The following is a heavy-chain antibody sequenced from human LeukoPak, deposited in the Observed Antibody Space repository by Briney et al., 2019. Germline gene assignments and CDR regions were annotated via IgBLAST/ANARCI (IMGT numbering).Heavy chain of an antibody. CDR2: IKQDGSEK. Sequence: GGSLRLSCAASGFPFSSFWMSWVRQAPGKGLEWVAHIKQDGSEKYYVDSVKGRFTISRDNAKNSLYLQMNSLRAEDTAVYYCARRGNCDYWGQGTLVTVSS. CDR1: GFPFSSFW. D-gene: IGHD3-16*01. J-gene: IGHJ4*02. V-gene: IGHV3-7*02. CDR3: ARRGNCDY.